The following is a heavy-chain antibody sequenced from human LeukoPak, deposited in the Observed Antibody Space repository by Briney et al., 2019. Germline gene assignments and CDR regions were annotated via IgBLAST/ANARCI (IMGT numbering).Heavy chain of an antibody. Sequence: GASVKVSCKASGYTFTSYGISWVRQAPGQGLEWMGGIIPIFGTANYAQKFQGRVTITADESTSTAYMELSSLRSEDTAVYYCARDRSDCYSCFDYWGQGTLVTVSS. CDR1: GYTFTSYG. CDR3: ARDRSDCYSCFDY. V-gene: IGHV1-69*13. J-gene: IGHJ4*02. CDR2: IIPIFGTA. D-gene: IGHD2-21*02.